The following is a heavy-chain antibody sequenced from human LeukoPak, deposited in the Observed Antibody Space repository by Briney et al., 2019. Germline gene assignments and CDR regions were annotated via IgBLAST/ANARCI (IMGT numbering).Heavy chain of an antibody. Sequence: GGSLRLSCAASGFTFSSYAMSWVRQAPGKGLEWVSAISGSGGSTYYADSVKGRFTISRDNSKNTLYLQMNSLRAEDTAVYYCAKTHSSSWYRPLYFDYWGQGTLVTVSS. CDR1: GFTFSSYA. D-gene: IGHD6-13*01. CDR2: ISGSGGST. CDR3: AKTHSSSWYRPLYFDY. V-gene: IGHV3-23*01. J-gene: IGHJ4*02.